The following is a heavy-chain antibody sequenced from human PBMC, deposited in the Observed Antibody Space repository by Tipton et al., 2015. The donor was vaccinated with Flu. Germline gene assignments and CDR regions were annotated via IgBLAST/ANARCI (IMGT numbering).Heavy chain of an antibody. V-gene: IGHV1-69*01. CDR3: SRHGGYNFVYFDY. CDR1: GGIFRSNA. Sequence: QLVQSGAEVKKPGSSVKVSCKSSGGIFRSNAISWVRQAPGQGLEWMGGILPIFGTPNYAQRFQGRATITADENTNTVYMELSSLRSEDTAVYYCSRHGGYNFVYFDYWGQGTLVTVSS. J-gene: IGHJ4*02. D-gene: IGHD5-24*01. CDR2: ILPIFGTP.